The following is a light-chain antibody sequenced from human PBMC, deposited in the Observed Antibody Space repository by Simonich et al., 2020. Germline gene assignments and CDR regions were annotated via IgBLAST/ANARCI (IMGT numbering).Light chain of an antibody. CDR2: GAS. CDR1: QSVSTN. J-gene: IGKJ1*01. V-gene: IGKV3-15*01. Sequence: EIVMTQSPATLSLSPGERATLSCRASQSVSTNLAWYQQKPDQAPRLLIYGASTRATGIPARVSGSGSGTEFTLTISSMQSEDLAVYYCQQYNNWPPWTFGQGTKVEIK. CDR3: QQYNNWPPWT.